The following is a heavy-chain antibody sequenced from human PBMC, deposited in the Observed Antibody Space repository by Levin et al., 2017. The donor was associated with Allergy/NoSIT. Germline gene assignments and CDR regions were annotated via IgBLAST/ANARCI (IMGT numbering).Heavy chain of an antibody. D-gene: IGHD6-19*01. J-gene: IGHJ3*02. CDR2: ISSSSSYI. Sequence: GGSLRLSCAASGFTFSSYSMNWVRQAPGKGLEWVSSISSSSSYIYYADSVKGRFTISRDNAKNSLYLQMNSLRAEDTAVYYCARVGFSGIAVAGLNDAFDIWGQGTMVTVSS. CDR3: ARVGFSGIAVAGLNDAFDI. CDR1: GFTFSSYS. V-gene: IGHV3-21*01.